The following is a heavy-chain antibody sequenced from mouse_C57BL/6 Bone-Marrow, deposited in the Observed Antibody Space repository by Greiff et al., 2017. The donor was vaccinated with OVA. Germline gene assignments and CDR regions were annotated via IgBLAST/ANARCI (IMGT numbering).Heavy chain of an antibody. V-gene: IGHV1-69*01. J-gene: IGHJ4*01. CDR3: ARGSLLRPLYYYAMDY. CDR2: IDPSDSYT. Sequence: VQLKQPGAELVMPGASVKLSCKASGYTFTSYWMHWVKQRPGQGLEWIGEIDPSDSYTNYNQKFKGKSTLTVDKSSSTAYMQLSSLTSEDSAVYYCARGSLLRPLYYYAMDYWGQGTSVTVSS. CDR1: GYTFTSYW. D-gene: IGHD1-2*01.